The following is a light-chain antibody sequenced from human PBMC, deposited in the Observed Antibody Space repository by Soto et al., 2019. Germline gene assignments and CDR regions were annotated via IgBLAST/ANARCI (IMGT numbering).Light chain of an antibody. J-gene: IGKJ5*01. Sequence: EIVMTQSPAPLSVSPGERATLSCRASQSVSSNLAWYQQNPGQAPRLLIYGASIRATGTPARSSGSGSGTEFTLTISILQSEDFAVYYCQQYSSSPSFGQGTRLEIK. CDR2: GAS. V-gene: IGKV3D-15*03. CDR3: QQYSSSPS. CDR1: QSVSSN.